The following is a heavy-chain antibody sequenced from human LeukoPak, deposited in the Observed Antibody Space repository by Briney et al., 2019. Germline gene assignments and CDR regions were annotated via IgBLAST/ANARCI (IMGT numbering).Heavy chain of an antibody. CDR3: ARHFGRVYSSPKIDYFDY. CDR2: INHSGST. V-gene: IGHV4-34*01. J-gene: IGHJ4*02. Sequence: ASETLSLTCAVYGGSFSGYYWSGIRQPPGKGLEWSGEINHSGSTNYNTSPKRRVTISVDPSKNPLSLTLSSVTAADTAVYYCARHFGRVYSSPKIDYFDYWGQGTLVTVSS. D-gene: IGHD6-13*01. CDR1: GGSFSGYY.